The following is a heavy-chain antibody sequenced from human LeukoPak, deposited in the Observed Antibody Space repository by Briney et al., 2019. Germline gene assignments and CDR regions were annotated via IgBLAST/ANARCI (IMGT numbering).Heavy chain of an antibody. Sequence: GGSLRLSCAASGFTFSSYSMNWVRQAPGKGLEWVSSISSSSSYIYYADSVKGRFTISRDNAKNSLYLQMNSLRAEDTAVYYCARDRDVLLWFGESYSYYYMDVWGKGTTVTVSS. J-gene: IGHJ6*03. V-gene: IGHV3-21*01. CDR2: ISSSSSYI. D-gene: IGHD3-10*01. CDR3: ARDRDVLLWFGESYSYYYMDV. CDR1: GFTFSSYS.